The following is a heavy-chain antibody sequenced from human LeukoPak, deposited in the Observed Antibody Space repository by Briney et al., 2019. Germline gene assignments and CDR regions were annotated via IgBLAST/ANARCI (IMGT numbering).Heavy chain of an antibody. J-gene: IGHJ1*01. Sequence: PGGSLRLSCAASGFTFSSYAMSWVRQAPGKGLEWVSAISGSGGSTYYADSVKGRFTISRDNSKNTLYLQMNSLRAEDTAVYYCARQPSGYSSGWLFKTEQYFQHWGQGTLVTVSS. CDR3: ARQPSGYSSGWLFKTEQYFQH. CDR1: GFTFSSYA. D-gene: IGHD6-19*01. V-gene: IGHV3-23*01. CDR2: ISGSGGST.